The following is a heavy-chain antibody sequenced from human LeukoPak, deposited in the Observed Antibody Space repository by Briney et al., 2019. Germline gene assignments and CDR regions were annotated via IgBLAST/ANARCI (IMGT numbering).Heavy chain of an antibody. CDR2: INTNTGNP. D-gene: IGHD6-19*01. CDR1: GYTFTSYA. J-gene: IGHJ5*02. CDR3: AREGYSSGRNWFDP. V-gene: IGHV7-4-1*02. Sequence: ASVTVSCKASGYTFTSYAMNWVRQAPGQGLEWMGWINTNTGNPTYAQGFTGRFVFSLDTSVSTAYLQISSLKAEDTAVYYCAREGYSSGRNWFDPWGQGTLVTVSS.